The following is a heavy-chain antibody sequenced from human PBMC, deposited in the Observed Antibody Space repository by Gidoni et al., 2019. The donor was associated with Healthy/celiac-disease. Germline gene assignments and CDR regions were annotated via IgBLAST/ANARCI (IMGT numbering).Heavy chain of an antibody. D-gene: IGHD5-18*01. V-gene: IGHV4-39*01. J-gene: IGHJ4*02. CDR1: GGSLSSSSYY. CDR2: IYYSGST. Sequence: QLQLQESGPGLVKPSETLSLTCTVSGGSLSSSSYYWGWIRQPPGKGLEWIGSIYYSGSTYYNPSLKSRVTISVDTSKNQFSLKLSSVTAADTAVYYCARAPDTAMVQYFDYWGQGTLVTVSS. CDR3: ARAPDTAMVQYFDY.